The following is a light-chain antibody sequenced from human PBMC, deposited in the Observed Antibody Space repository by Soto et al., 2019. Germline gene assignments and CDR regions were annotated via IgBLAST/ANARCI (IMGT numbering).Light chain of an antibody. CDR3: GTWDSSLSACV. J-gene: IGLJ1*01. V-gene: IGLV1-51*01. CDR2: ENN. CDR1: DSNIGNNY. Sequence: VLTQPPSVSAAPGQKVTISCSGSDSNIGNNYVSWYQQLPGTAPKLLIYENNKRPSGIPDRISGSKSGTSATLGITGLQTGDEADFYCGTWDSSLSACVFGTGTKV.